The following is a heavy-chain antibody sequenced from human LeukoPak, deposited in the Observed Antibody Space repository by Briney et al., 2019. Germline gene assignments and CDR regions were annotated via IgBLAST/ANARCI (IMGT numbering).Heavy chain of an antibody. D-gene: IGHD2-2*01. V-gene: IGHV1-69*01. CDR3: ARAGSRVVPAAVHYYYYYMDV. J-gene: IGHJ6*03. CDR1: GGTFSSYA. Sequence: ASVKVSCKASGGTFSSYAISWVRQAPGQGLEWMGGIIPIFGTANYAQKFQGRVTITADESTSTAYMELSSLRSEDAAVYYCARAGSRVVPAAVHYYYYYMDVWGKGTTVTVSS. CDR2: IIPIFGTA.